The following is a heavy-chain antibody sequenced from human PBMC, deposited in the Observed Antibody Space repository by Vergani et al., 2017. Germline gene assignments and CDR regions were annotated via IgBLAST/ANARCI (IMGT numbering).Heavy chain of an antibody. CDR3: ARLARGGSSPDY. CDR1: GGSISSYY. Sequence: QVQLQESGPGLVKPSETLSLTCTVSGGSISSYYWSWIRQPPGKGLEWIGYLYYSGSTNYNPSLKSRVTISVDTSKNQFSLKLSSVTAADTAVYYCARLARGGSSPDYWGQGTLVTVSS. J-gene: IGHJ4*02. CDR2: LYYSGST. D-gene: IGHD2-15*01. V-gene: IGHV4-59*01.